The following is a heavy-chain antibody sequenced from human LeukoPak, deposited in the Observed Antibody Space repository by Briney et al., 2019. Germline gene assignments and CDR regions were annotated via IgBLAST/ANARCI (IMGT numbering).Heavy chain of an antibody. CDR3: GASTVTVTYYYMAV. D-gene: IGHD2-21*02. Sequence: SVKVSCKAAVGSFSTHAIIWVRQAPGQGLEWMGGIIPVLGTTNSAQRFQDRLSLTADESTGTASMELTSLRPEDSAVYYCGASTVTVTYYYMAVWGKGTTITVSS. CDR2: IIPVLGTT. CDR1: VGSFSTHA. J-gene: IGHJ6*03. V-gene: IGHV1-69*13.